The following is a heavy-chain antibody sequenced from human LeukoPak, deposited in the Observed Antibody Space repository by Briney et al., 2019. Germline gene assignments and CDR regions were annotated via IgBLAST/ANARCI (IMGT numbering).Heavy chain of an antibody. CDR3: AKNGQSGFSFDP. J-gene: IGHJ5*02. V-gene: IGHV4-34*01. CDR1: GGSLNGHY. D-gene: IGHD3-3*01. Sequence: SETLSLTCAVYGGSLNGHYWSWIRQPPGKGLEWIGEGSESGGTKFNPSLKSRVTISAHTSKNQFSLKVKSVTAADTAVYYCAKNGQSGFSFDPWGQGTLVTVSS. CDR2: GSESGGT.